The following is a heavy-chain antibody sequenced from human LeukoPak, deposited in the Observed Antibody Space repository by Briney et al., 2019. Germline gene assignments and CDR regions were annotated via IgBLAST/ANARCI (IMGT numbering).Heavy chain of an antibody. V-gene: IGHV3-74*01. CDR2: INNDGSYT. CDR1: GFTFSSYW. Sequence: GGSLRLSCAASGFTFSSYWMHWVRQVPGKGLLWVARINNDGSYTNYADSVKGRFTIPRDNAKNSLNLEMNSLRGEDTAVYYCVRGPGYSYGAYYCYGMDVWGQGTTVTVSS. D-gene: IGHD5-18*01. CDR3: VRGPGYSYGAYYCYGMDV. J-gene: IGHJ6*02.